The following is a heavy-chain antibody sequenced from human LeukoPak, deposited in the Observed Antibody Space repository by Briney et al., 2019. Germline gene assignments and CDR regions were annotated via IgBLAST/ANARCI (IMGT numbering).Heavy chain of an antibody. CDR1: GGSISSYY. V-gene: IGHV4-4*07. CDR2: LFTSGTA. CDR3: ARDLGGYSFGSYYYYMDF. D-gene: IGHD5-18*01. J-gene: IGHJ6*03. Sequence: PSETLSLTCTVSGGSISSYYWSWIRQPAGKGLEWIGRLFTSGTANYNPSLKSRVTMSLDTSKNQLSLKLTSVTAADSAVYYCARDLGGYSFGSYYYYMDFWGRGTTVTVSS.